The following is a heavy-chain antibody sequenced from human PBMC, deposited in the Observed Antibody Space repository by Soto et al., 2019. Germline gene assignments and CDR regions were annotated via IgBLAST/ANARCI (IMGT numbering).Heavy chain of an antibody. CDR2: IYPGDSDT. J-gene: IGHJ4*02. CDR3: ARPGRSSYYYDSSGYYSIDY. D-gene: IGHD3-22*01. Sequence: GEALKISCKGSGYSFTSYWIGWVRQMPGKGLEWMGIIYPGDSDTRYSPSFQGQVTISADKSISTAYLQWSSLKASDTAMYYCARPGRSSYYYDSSGYYSIDYWGQGTLVTVSS. V-gene: IGHV5-51*01. CDR1: GYSFTSYW.